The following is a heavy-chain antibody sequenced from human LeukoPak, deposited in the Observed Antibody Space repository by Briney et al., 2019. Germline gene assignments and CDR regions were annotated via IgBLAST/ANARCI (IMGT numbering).Heavy chain of an antibody. D-gene: IGHD3-16*01. V-gene: IGHV4-34*01. J-gene: IGHJ5*02. CDR3: ARGPSASYGAWFGP. CDR2: ISHGGNT. CDR1: GGSLSTYD. Sequence: SETLSLTCAVSGGSLSTYDWSWIRQTPGKGLEWIGKISHGGNTNYNPPLMGRVTISVETSRNQVSLRLSSLTPADTAVYYCARGPSASYGAWFGPWGQGTLVTVSS.